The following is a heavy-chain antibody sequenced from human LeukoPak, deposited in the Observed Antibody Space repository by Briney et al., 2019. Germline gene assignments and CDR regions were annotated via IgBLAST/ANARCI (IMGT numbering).Heavy chain of an antibody. CDR1: GFTFSSYA. V-gene: IGHV3-23*01. Sequence: GGSLRLSCAASGFTFSSYAMSWVRQAPGKGLEWVSAISGSGGSTYSVKGRFTISRDNAKNSLYLQMNSLRAEDTAVYYCARDAGYGYDRFDYWGQGTQVTVSS. J-gene: IGHJ4*02. CDR2: ISGSGGST. D-gene: IGHD5-18*01. CDR3: ARDAGYGYDRFDY.